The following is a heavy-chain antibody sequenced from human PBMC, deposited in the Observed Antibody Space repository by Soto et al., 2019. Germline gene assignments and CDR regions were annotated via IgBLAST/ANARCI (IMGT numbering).Heavy chain of an antibody. CDR1: GGSISSSNW. CDR3: ARVRQGCSSTSCYFDP. Sequence: PSETLSLTCAVSGGSISSSNWWNWVRQPPGKGLEWIGEIHHSGSTNYNPSLKSRVTISVDKSKNQFSLKLNSVTAADTAVYYCARVRQGCSSTSCYFDPWGPGALVTVSS. D-gene: IGHD2-2*01. CDR2: IHHSGST. V-gene: IGHV4-4*02. J-gene: IGHJ5*02.